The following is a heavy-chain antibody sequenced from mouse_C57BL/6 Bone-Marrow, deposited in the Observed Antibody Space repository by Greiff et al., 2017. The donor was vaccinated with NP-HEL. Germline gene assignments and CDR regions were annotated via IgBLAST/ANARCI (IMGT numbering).Heavy chain of an antibody. CDR1: GYSITSGYY. CDR2: ISYDGSN. D-gene: IGHD2-14*01. Sequence: EVQLQESGPGLVKPSQSLSLTCSVTGYSITSGYYWNWIRQFPGNKLEWMGYISYDGSNNYNPSLKNRISITRDTSKNQFFLKLNSVTTEDTATYYCARAVRRVAYWGQGTLVTVSA. CDR3: ARAVRRVAY. V-gene: IGHV3-6*01. J-gene: IGHJ3*01.